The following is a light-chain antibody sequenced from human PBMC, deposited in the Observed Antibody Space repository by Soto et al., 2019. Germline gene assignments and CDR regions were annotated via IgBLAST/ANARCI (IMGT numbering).Light chain of an antibody. Sequence: QSALTQPPSVSAAPGQKVTISCSGSSSNIGNNYVSWYQQLPGTAPKLLIYDNNKRPSGIPDRFSGSKSGTSATLGITGLQTGDEADYYCGTWDSGLSAGVVFGGGTKLTVL. CDR3: GTWDSGLSAGVV. CDR1: SSNIGNNY. J-gene: IGLJ2*01. V-gene: IGLV1-51*01. CDR2: DNN.